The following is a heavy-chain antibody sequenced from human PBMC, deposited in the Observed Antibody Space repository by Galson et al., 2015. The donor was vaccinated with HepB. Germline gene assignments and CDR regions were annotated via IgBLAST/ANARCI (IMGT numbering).Heavy chain of an antibody. CDR1: GFTVKTNY. V-gene: IGHV3-66*02. CDR2: IYSGGST. J-gene: IGHJ3*02. Sequence: SLRLSCAASGFTVKTNYMSWVRQAPGKGLECVSIIYSGGSTYYADSVKGRFTISRDNSKNTVFLQMHSLRPEDTAVYFCARDYSNYAFDIWGQGTMVTVSS. CDR3: ARDYSNYAFDI. D-gene: IGHD4-11*01.